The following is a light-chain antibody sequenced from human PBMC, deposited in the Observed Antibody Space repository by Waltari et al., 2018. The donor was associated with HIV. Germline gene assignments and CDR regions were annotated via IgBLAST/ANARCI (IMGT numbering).Light chain of an antibody. J-gene: IGLJ3*02. CDR2: EVS. CDR3: TAHTSTSTWV. V-gene: IGLV2-14*01. CDR1: SNDVGGYKF. Sequence: QSALTQPASVSGSPGQSITISCPGTSNDVGGYKFVSWYQQHPGKAPKLIIYEVSNRPSGVSNRFSGSKSGNTASLTISGLQAEDEADYYCTAHTSTSTWVFG.